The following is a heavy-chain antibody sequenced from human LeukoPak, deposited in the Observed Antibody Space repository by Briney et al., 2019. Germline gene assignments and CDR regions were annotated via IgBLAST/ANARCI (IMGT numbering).Heavy chain of an antibody. CDR2: ISERGIRT. CDR3: GPLGAPPPHYNLDV. Sequence: GGSLRLSCAASGFTSSSYDMNWVRQAPGKGLEWVSYISERGIRTYSKNSVKGRFTISRDNAKNSLYLQMNSLKAEDTAFYYCGPLGAPPPHYNLDVWGKGTTVTVSS. J-gene: IGHJ6*03. V-gene: IGHV3-48*03. D-gene: IGHD3-10*01. CDR1: GFTSSSYD.